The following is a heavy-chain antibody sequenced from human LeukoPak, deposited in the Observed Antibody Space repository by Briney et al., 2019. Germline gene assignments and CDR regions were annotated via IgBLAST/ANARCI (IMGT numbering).Heavy chain of an antibody. J-gene: IGHJ4*02. Sequence: GGSLRLSCSVSGFTVAANYMTWVRQAPGKGLEWVSAISGSGGSTYYADSVKGRFTISRDNSKNTLYVQMNSLRAEDTAVYYCAKARDSSGLFDYWGQGTLGTVSS. CDR3: AKARDSSGLFDY. D-gene: IGHD3-22*01. CDR1: GFTVAANY. V-gene: IGHV3-23*01. CDR2: ISGSGGST.